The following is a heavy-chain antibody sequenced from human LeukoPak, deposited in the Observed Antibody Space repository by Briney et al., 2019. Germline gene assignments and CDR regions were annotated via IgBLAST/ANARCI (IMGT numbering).Heavy chain of an antibody. V-gene: IGHV4-31*03. CDR2: IYYSGST. CDR3: ARGRSGGSGSYYTYYFDY. CDR1: GGSISSGGYY. Sequence: PSETLSLTCTVSGGSISSGGYYWSLIRQHPGKGLEWIGYIYYSGSTYYNPSLKSRVTISVDTSKNQFSLKLSSVTAADTAVYYCARGRSGGSGSYYTYYFDYWGQGTLVTVSS. D-gene: IGHD3-10*01. J-gene: IGHJ4*02.